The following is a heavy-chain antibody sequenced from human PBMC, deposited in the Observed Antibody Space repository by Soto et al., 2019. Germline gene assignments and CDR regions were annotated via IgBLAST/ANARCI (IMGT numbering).Heavy chain of an antibody. D-gene: IGHD2-15*01. CDR3: AKDFGDIVVVVLAPYGMDV. J-gene: IGHJ6*02. CDR1: GFTFTNYA. V-gene: IGHV3-23*01. CDR2: ISGSGEST. Sequence: EVQLLESGGGLVQPGGSLRLSCAASGFTFTNYAMNWVRQAPGKGLEWVSVISGSGESTYYADSVKGRFTISRDNSKNTLYLPMNSLRAEDTAVYFCAKDFGDIVVVVLAPYGMDVWGLGTTVTVSS.